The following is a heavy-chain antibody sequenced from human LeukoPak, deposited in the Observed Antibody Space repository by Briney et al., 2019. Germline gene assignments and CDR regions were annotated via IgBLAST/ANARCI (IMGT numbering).Heavy chain of an antibody. CDR2: IYNSGST. Sequence: MPSETLSLTCAVYSGSFSGSNWSWIRQPPGKGLEWIGEIYNSGSTIYNPSLKSRVTISVDTSKNQFSLNLISVTAADTAVYYCVRAYDYWGQGTLVTVSS. V-gene: IGHV4-34*01. CDR3: VRAYDY. CDR1: SGSFSGSN. J-gene: IGHJ4*02.